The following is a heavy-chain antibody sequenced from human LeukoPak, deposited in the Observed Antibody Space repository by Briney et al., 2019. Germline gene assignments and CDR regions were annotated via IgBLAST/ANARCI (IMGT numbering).Heavy chain of an antibody. Sequence: GGSLRLSCAASGFTFSDYYMRWIRQAPGKGLEWVSYISSSGSTIYYADSVKGRFTISRDNAKNSLYLQMNSLRAEDTAVYYCARDRSLWWGDLCAYFDYGGQGTLFTVSS. CDR1: GFTFSDYY. D-gene: IGHD3-10*01. CDR3: ARDRSLWWGDLCAYFDY. V-gene: IGHV3-11*01. J-gene: IGHJ4*02. CDR2: ISSSGSTI.